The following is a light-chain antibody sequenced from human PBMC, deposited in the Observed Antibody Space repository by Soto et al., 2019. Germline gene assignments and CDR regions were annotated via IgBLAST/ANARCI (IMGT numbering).Light chain of an antibody. Sequence: EIVMTQSPATLSVSPGERATLSCRASQSVSSNLAWYQQKPGQAPRLLMYGASTRAPGVPARFSGSGSGTDFTLAISSLQSEDFAVYYCQQYNNWPPVTFGQGTRLEIK. V-gene: IGKV3-15*01. CDR3: QQYNNWPPVT. CDR1: QSVSSN. J-gene: IGKJ5*01. CDR2: GAS.